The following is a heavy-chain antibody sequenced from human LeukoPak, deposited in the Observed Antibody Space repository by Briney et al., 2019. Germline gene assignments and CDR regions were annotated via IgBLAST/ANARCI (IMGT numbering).Heavy chain of an antibody. CDR1: GFTFSSYG. D-gene: IGHD6-19*01. Sequence: GGSLRLSCAASGFTFSSYGMHWVRQAPGKGLEWVAVISYDGSSKYYADSVKGRFTISRDNSKNTLYLQMNSLRAEDTAVYYCAKEGGQWLVQGAFDIWGQGTMVTVSS. CDR3: AKEGGQWLVQGAFDI. CDR2: ISYDGSSK. V-gene: IGHV3-30*18. J-gene: IGHJ3*02.